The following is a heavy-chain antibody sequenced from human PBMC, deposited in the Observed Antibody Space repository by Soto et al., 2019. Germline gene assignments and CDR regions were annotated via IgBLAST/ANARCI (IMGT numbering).Heavy chain of an antibody. Sequence: PSETLSLTCTVSGGSISSYYWGWIRQPPGKGLEWIGYIYYSGSTNYNPSLKSRVTISVDTSKNQFSLKLSSVTAADTAVYYCARLQYQLLFDWFDPWGQGTLVTVSS. J-gene: IGHJ5*02. V-gene: IGHV4-59*01. CDR3: ARLQYQLLFDWFDP. CDR1: GGSISSYY. D-gene: IGHD2-2*01. CDR2: IYYSGST.